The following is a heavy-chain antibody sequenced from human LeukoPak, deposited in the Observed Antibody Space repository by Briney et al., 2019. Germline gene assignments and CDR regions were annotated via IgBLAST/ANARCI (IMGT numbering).Heavy chain of an antibody. CDR3: ATPGSSGWHSFDY. CDR2: ISYDGSNK. CDR1: GFTFSSYA. D-gene: IGHD6-19*01. Sequence: GGSLRLSCAASGFTFSSYAMHWVRQAPGKGLEWVAVISYDGSNKYYADSVKGRFTISRDNSKNTLYLQMNSLRAEDTAVYYCATPGSSGWHSFDYWGQGTLVTVSS. J-gene: IGHJ4*02. V-gene: IGHV3-30*04.